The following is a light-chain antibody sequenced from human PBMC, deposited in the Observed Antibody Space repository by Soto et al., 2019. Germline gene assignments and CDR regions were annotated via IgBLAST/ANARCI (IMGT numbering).Light chain of an antibody. CDR3: QSYDSSLSAVV. Sequence: QSVLTQPPSVSGAPGQRVTISCTGRSSNIGAGYDVHWYQQLPGTAPKLLIYVNNNRPSGVPDRFSGSKSGTSASLAITGLQAEDEADYYCQSYDSSLSAVVFGGGTKLTVL. J-gene: IGLJ2*01. CDR1: SSNIGAGYD. CDR2: VNN. V-gene: IGLV1-40*01.